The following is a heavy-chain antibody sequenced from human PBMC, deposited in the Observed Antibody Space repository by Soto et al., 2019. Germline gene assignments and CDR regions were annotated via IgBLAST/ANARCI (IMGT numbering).Heavy chain of an antibody. CDR1: GFTFSSYG. Sequence: PGGSLRLSCAASGFTFSSYGMHWVRQAPGKGLEWVAVISYDGSNKYYADSVKGRFTISRDNSKNTLYLQMNSLRAEDTAVYYCAKRQDYYDSSGYSLDPWGQGTLVTVSS. V-gene: IGHV3-30*18. CDR3: AKRQDYYDSSGYSLDP. CDR2: ISYDGSNK. J-gene: IGHJ5*02. D-gene: IGHD3-22*01.